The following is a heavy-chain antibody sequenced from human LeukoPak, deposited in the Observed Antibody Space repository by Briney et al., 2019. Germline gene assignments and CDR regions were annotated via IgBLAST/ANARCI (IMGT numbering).Heavy chain of an antibody. CDR3: ARGNEYSEYSFDY. J-gene: IGHJ4*02. D-gene: IGHD2-15*01. V-gene: IGHV3-66*01. CDR2: IYSGGST. CDR1: GFTVSSNY. Sequence: PGGSLRLSCAASGFTVSSNYMNWVRQAPGKGLEWVSVIYSGGSTYYADSVKGRFTISRDNSKNTLYLQMNSLRDEDTAVYYCARGNEYSEYSFDYWGQGTLVTVSS.